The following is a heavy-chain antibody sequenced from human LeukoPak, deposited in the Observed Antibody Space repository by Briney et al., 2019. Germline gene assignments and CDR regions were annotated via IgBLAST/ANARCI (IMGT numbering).Heavy chain of an antibody. CDR1: GGSISSYY. CDR2: IYYSGST. Sequence: SETQSLTCTVSGGSISSYYWSWIRQPPGKGLEWIGYIYYSGSTNYNPSLKSRVTISVDTSKNRFSLKLSSVTAAVTALYYCACNYYDSSGYYADAFDIWGQGTMVTVSS. D-gene: IGHD3-22*01. CDR3: ACNYYDSSGYYADAFDI. V-gene: IGHV4-59*08. J-gene: IGHJ3*02.